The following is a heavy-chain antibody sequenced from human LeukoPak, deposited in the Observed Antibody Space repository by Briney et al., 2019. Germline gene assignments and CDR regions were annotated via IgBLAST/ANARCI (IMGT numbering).Heavy chain of an antibody. J-gene: IGHJ4*02. D-gene: IGHD3-22*01. CDR3: TRESYYDSSGYYLGVSFDY. CDR2: IRSKAYGGTT. V-gene: IGHV3-49*04. Sequence: PGGSLRLSCTASGFTFGDYAMSWVRQAPGKGLEWVGFIRSKAYGGTTEYAASVKGRFTISRDDSKSIAYLQMNSLKTEDTAVYYCTRESYYDSSGYYLGVSFDYWGQGTLVTVSS. CDR1: GFTFGDYA.